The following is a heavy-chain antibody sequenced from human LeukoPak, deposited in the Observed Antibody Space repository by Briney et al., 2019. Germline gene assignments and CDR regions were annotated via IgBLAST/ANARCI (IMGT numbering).Heavy chain of an antibody. CDR2: IIPIFGTA. V-gene: IGHV1-69*05. CDR3: ARGDIVVVPAATYWYFDL. CDR1: GGTFSSYA. D-gene: IGHD2-2*01. J-gene: IGHJ2*01. Sequence: ASVKVSCKASGGTFSSYAISWVRQAPGQGLEWMGRIIPIFGTANYAQKFQGRVTITTDESTSTAYMELSSLRSKDTAVYYCARGDIVVVPAATYWYFDLWGRGTLVTVSS.